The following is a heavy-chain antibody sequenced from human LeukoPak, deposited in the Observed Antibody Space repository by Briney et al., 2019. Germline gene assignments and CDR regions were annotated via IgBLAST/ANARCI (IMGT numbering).Heavy chain of an antibody. V-gene: IGHV4-38-2*02. CDR3: ARVRAVFMTDAFDI. J-gene: IGHJ3*02. CDR2: IYHSGST. CDR1: GYSISSGYY. Sequence: PSETLSLTCTVSGYSISSGYYWGWIRQPPGKGLEWIGTIYHSGSTDYKPSLKSRVTISVDTSKNQFSLKLSSVTAADTAVYYCARVRAVFMTDAFDIWGQGTMVTVSS. D-gene: IGHD3-10*01.